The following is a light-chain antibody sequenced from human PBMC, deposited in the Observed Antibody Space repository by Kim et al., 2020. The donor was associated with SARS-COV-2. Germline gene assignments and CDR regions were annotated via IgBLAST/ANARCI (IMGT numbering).Light chain of an antibody. CDR2: YDS. V-gene: IGLV3-21*04. CDR3: QVWDSSSDHRV. J-gene: IGLJ3*02. Sequence: APGRTARITCGGNNIGSKSVLWYQQKPGQAPVLVIYYDSDRPSGIPERFSGSNSGNTATLTISRVEAGDEADYYCQVWDSSSDHRVFGGGNKLTVL. CDR1: NIGSKS.